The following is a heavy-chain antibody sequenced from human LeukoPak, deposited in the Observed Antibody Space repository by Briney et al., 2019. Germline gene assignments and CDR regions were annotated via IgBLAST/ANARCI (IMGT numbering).Heavy chain of an antibody. CDR2: INPRGST. J-gene: IGHJ6*04. V-gene: IGHV4-34*01. CDR1: GGSFSSHY. D-gene: IGHD6-19*01. Sequence: SETRSLTCGVSGGSFSSHYWTWIRQPPGKGLEWIGEINPRGSTNYNPSLESRVTVSADTSRNQLSLSLTSVTAADSAVYFCARGLRQGSAWSWGPKEKSYQYMDVWGTGTTVIVSS. CDR3: ARGLRQGSAWSWGPKEKSYQYMDV.